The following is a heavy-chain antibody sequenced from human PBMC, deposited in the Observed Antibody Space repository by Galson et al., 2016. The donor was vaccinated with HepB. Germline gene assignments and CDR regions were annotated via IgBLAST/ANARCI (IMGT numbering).Heavy chain of an antibody. D-gene: IGHD3-10*01. V-gene: IGHV3-30*09. CDR2: ISNDGSNK. Sequence: SLRLSCADSGFIFRSYAMTWVRQAPGTGLEWLAVISNDGSNKYFADSVKGRFAISRDDAKSSVSLQMNSLRAEDTALYYCARAEPYYYGSRHFDSWGQGTLVTVSS. CDR1: GFIFRSYA. CDR3: ARAEPYYYGSRHFDS. J-gene: IGHJ4*02.